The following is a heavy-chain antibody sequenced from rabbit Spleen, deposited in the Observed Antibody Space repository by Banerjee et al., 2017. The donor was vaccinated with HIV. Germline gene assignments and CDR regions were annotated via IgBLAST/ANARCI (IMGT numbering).Heavy chain of an antibody. CDR3: ARDTGTSFSTYGMDL. CDR2: IYAGSSGNS. D-gene: IGHD8-1*01. Sequence: EQLEESGGGLVKPDGSLTLTCKASVFSFNSGYDMCWVRQAPGKGLEWIGCIYAGSSGNSYSASWAKGRFTISKASSTTVTLQMTSLTAADTATYFCARDTGTSFSTYGMDLWGPGTLVTVS. J-gene: IGHJ6*01. CDR1: VFSFNSGYD. V-gene: IGHV1S45*01.